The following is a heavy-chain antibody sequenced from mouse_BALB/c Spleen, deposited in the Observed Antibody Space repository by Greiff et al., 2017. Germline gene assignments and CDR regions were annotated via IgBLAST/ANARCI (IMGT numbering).Heavy chain of an antibody. D-gene: IGHD2-14*01. Sequence: VQLQQSGAELMKPGASVKISCKATGYTFRSYWIEWVKQRPGHGLEWIGEILPGSGSTNYNEKFKGKATFTADTSSNTAYMQLSSLTSEDSAVYYCARYNRYDAMDYWGQGTSVTVSS. CDR3: ARYNRYDAMDY. CDR1: GYTFRSYW. V-gene: IGHV1-9*01. J-gene: IGHJ4*01. CDR2: ILPGSGST.